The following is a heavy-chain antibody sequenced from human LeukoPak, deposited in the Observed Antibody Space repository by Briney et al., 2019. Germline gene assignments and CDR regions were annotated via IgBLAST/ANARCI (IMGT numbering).Heavy chain of an antibody. D-gene: IGHD3-22*01. Sequence: PSETLSLTCTVSGGSISSYYWSWIRQPPGKGLEWIGYIYYSGSTNYNPSLKSRVTISVDTSKNQFSLKLSSVTAADTAVYYCARDFSYYDSSGFYYYYGMDVWGQGTTVTVSS. CDR2: IYYSGST. CDR3: ARDFSYYDSSGFYYYYGMDV. V-gene: IGHV4-59*01. CDR1: GGSISSYY. J-gene: IGHJ6*02.